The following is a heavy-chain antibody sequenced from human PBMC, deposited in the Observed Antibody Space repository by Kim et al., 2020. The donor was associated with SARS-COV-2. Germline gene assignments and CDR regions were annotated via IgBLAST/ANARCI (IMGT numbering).Heavy chain of an antibody. Sequence: GGSLRLSCAASGFKFRDYDMSWVRQAPGKGVDWVSGIRSTSSGTYYADSVKGRFTISRDNSKNILFLQMNSLRAEDTAVYYCATNRGYCSDVSCFIDYWGQGTLVTVSS. J-gene: IGHJ4*02. D-gene: IGHD2-15*01. V-gene: IGHV3-23*01. CDR3: ATNRGYCSDVSCFIDY. CDR1: GFKFRDYD. CDR2: IRSTSSGT.